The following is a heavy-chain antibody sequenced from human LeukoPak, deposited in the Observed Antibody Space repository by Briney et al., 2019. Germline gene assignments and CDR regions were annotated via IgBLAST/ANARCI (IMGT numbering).Heavy chain of an antibody. Sequence: PGGSLRLSCAASGFTFSSYGMHWVRQAPGKGLEWVAVISYDGSNKYYADSVKGRFTISRDNSKNTLYLQMNSLRAEDTAVYYCAKTNLGYCSGTSCYGNDYWGQGTLVTVPS. D-gene: IGHD2-2*01. V-gene: IGHV3-30*18. CDR3: AKTNLGYCSGTSCYGNDY. CDR1: GFTFSSYG. J-gene: IGHJ4*02. CDR2: ISYDGSNK.